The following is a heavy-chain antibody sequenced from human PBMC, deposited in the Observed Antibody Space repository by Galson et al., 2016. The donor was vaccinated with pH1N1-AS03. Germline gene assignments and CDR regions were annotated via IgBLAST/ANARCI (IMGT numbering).Heavy chain of an antibody. CDR1: GFSVSSKY. J-gene: IGHJ4*02. CDR3: ARGITILGLARPALDS. Sequence: SLRLSCAVSGFSVSSKYMNWVRQAPGKGLEWISIIFTGGTTYYADSVRGRFTISRDDSRNTLYLQMNSLRNEDTAVYYCARGITILGLARPALDSWGQGTRVTVSS. D-gene: IGHD3-3*01. CDR2: IFTGGTT. V-gene: IGHV3-66*02.